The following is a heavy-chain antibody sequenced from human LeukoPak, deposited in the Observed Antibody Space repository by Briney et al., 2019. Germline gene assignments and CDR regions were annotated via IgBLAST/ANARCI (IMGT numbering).Heavy chain of an antibody. V-gene: IGHV4-59*13. CDR1: GASISGYY. D-gene: IGHD3-3*01. J-gene: IGHJ4*02. Sequence: PSETLSLTCSASGASISGYYWSWIRQTPGKGLEWIGYVYYTGTTNYNPSFQSRVTITVDTSSNQFSLNLRSVTAADTAVYYCARYMRASGTYDFDLWGQGNLVTVSS. CDR3: ARYMRASGTYDFDL. CDR2: VYYTGTT.